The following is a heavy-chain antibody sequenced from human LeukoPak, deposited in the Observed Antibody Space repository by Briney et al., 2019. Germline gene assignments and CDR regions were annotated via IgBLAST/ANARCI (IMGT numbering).Heavy chain of an antibody. CDR1: GGSFRSYY. D-gene: IGHD1-26*01. CDR3: ARGLSLVGADRAFDY. V-gene: IGHV4-34*01. CDR2: INHSGST. J-gene: IGHJ4*02. Sequence: PSETLSLTCAVYGGSFRSYYWSWIRQPPGKGLEWIGEINHSGSTNYNPSLKSRVTISVDTSKNQFSLKLSSVTAADTAVYYCARGLSLVGADRAFDYWGQGTLVTVSS.